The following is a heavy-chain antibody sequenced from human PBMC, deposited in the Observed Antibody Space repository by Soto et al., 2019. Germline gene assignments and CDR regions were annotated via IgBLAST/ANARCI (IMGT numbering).Heavy chain of an antibody. Sequence: GGSLRLSCAASGFTFSSYGMHWVRQAPGKGLEWVAVIWYGGSNKYYADSVKGRFTISRDNSKNTLYLQMNSLRAEDTAVYYCARDLRIVVVPAAILDVGMDVWGQGTTVTVSS. CDR2: IWYGGSNK. J-gene: IGHJ6*02. CDR3: ARDLRIVVVPAAILDVGMDV. D-gene: IGHD2-2*02. CDR1: GFTFSSYG. V-gene: IGHV3-33*01.